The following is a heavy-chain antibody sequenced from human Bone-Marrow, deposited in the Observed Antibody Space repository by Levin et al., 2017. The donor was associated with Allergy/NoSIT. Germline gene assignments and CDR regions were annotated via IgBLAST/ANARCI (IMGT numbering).Heavy chain of an antibody. D-gene: IGHD2-8*01. Sequence: GESLKISCKASGYTLHTHYIHWVRQAPGLGLEWMGTINPGSGSTRYAQKFQGRVTLTRDTSANTVDMDLSSLKSEDTAMYYCARGEEVFHGVASHRAEYFLHWGQGTLVTVSS. CDR2: INPGSGST. J-gene: IGHJ1*01. CDR1: GYTLHTHY. CDR3: ARGEEVFHGVASHRAEYFLH. V-gene: IGHV1-46*02.